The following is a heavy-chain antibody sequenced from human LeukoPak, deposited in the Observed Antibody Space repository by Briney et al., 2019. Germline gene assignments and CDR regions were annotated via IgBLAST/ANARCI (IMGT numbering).Heavy chain of an antibody. Sequence: GASVKVSCKASGYTLISYAIHWVRQAPGQRLGWMGWINGGNGKTKYSQMFQGRVSITRDTSASTAYMEVSSLSSEDTAVYYCGIPGCNDNLTGSFDYWGQGTLVTVSS. J-gene: IGHJ4*02. CDR1: GYTLISYA. V-gene: IGHV1-3*01. D-gene: IGHD3-9*01. CDR2: INGGNGKT. CDR3: GIPGCNDNLTGSFDY.